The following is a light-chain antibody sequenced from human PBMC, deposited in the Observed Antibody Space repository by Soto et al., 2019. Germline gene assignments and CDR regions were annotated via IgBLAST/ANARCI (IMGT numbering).Light chain of an antibody. J-gene: IGLJ2*01. Sequence: QSVLTQPPSASGTPGQRVTISCSGSSSNIGSNSANWYQQLPGMAPKLVMYSTNQRPSGVPDRFSGSKSGTSASLAISDLQSEDEADYYCAAWDDTLNGHVVFGGGTKLTVL. V-gene: IGLV1-44*01. CDR1: SSNIGSNS. CDR3: AAWDDTLNGHVV. CDR2: STN.